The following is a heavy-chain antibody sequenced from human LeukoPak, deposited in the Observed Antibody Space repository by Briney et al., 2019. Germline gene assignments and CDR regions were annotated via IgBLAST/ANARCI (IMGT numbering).Heavy chain of an antibody. CDR2: LAYSGST. J-gene: IGHJ4*02. CDR1: GGFIGSSSFY. CDR3: ASSTSYYYDTSGYFEY. Sequence: SETLSLTCTVSGGFIGSSSFYWAWIRQTPGKGLEWIGSLAYSGSTYYKSSLKSRVTLSVDAAKNQFSLNLTSVTAADMALFYCASSTSYYYDTSGYFEYWGQGILVTVSS. V-gene: IGHV4-39*01. D-gene: IGHD3-22*01.